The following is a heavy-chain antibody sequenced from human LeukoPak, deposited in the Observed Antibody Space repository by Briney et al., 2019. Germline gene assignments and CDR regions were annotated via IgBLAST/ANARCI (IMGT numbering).Heavy chain of an antibody. CDR3: AREYGADIVATRLDY. Sequence: GASVNVSCKASGYTFTSYGISWVRQAPGQGLEWMGWISAYNGNTNYAQKLQGRVTMTTDTSTSTAYMELRSLRSDDTAVYYCAREYGADIVATRLDYWGQGTLVTVSS. V-gene: IGHV1-18*01. D-gene: IGHD5-12*01. CDR1: GYTFTSYG. J-gene: IGHJ4*02. CDR2: ISAYNGNT.